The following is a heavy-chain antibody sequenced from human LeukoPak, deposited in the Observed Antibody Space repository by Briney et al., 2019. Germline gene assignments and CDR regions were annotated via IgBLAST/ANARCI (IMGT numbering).Heavy chain of an antibody. CDR1: GYTFTGYY. D-gene: IGHD3-22*01. J-gene: IGHJ3*02. V-gene: IGHV1-2*02. CDR3: AREVKMIVVVSGAPLAHDAFDI. CDR2: INPNSGGT. Sequence: ASVKVSCKASGYTFTGYYMHWVRQAPGQGLEWMGWINPNSGGTNYAQKFQGRVTMTRDTSISTAYMELSRLRSEDTAVYYCAREVKMIVVVSGAPLAHDAFDIWGQGTKVTVSS.